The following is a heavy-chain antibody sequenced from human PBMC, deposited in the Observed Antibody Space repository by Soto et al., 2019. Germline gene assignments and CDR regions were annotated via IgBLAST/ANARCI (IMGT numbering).Heavy chain of an antibody. Sequence: GGSLRLSCAASGFTFSSYGMHWVRQAPGKGLEWVAVIWYDGSNKYYADSVKGRFTISRDNSKNTLYLQMNSLRAEDTAVYYCASGGDYYDSSGYPFDYWGQGTLVTVSS. J-gene: IGHJ4*02. CDR2: IWYDGSNK. V-gene: IGHV3-33*01. D-gene: IGHD3-22*01. CDR3: ASGGDYYDSSGYPFDY. CDR1: GFTFSSYG.